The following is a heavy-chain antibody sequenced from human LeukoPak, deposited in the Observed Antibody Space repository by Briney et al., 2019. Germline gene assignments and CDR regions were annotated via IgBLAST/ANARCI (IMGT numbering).Heavy chain of an antibody. D-gene: IGHD3-22*01. V-gene: IGHV3-23*01. J-gene: IGHJ4*02. Sequence: GGSLRLSCAASGFAFSSYAMSWVRQAPGKGLEWVSCISTNGGSTSYADSVKGRLTIPRDNPRNTLYMENNSLRAEDTALYYCSVMHRYYDGSGYWVQWGQGTLVTVSS. CDR1: GFAFSSYA. CDR3: SVMHRYYDGSGYWVQ. CDR2: ISTNGGST.